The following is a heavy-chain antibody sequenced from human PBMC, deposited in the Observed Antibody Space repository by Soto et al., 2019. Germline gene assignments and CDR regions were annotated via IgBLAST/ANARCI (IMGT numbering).Heavy chain of an antibody. CDR2: IWYDGSNK. CDR3: AREYYYDSSGIDAFDI. CDR1: GFTFSSYG. D-gene: IGHD3-22*01. V-gene: IGHV3-33*01. Sequence: QVQLVESGGGVVQPGRCLRLSCAASGFTFSSYGMHWVRQAPGKGLEWVAVIWYDGSNKYYADSVKGRFTISRDNSKNTLYLQMNSLRAEDTAVYYCAREYYYDSSGIDAFDIWGQGTMVTVSS. J-gene: IGHJ3*02.